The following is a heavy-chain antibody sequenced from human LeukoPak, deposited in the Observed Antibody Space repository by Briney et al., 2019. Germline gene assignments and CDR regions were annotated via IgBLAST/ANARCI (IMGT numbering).Heavy chain of an antibody. CDR3: VRDQVGGHYQF. CDR1: GFTFSDYW. D-gene: IGHD2-21*02. V-gene: IGHV3-7*01. CDR2: IREDGRKA. J-gene: IGHJ4*02. Sequence: GGSLRLSCAASGFTFSDYWMTWVRQAPGKGPEWVANIREDGRKAYYVGSVMGRFTISRDNVKNSVYLQMNYLRAEDTAVYYCVRDQVGGHYQFWGQGALVAVSS.